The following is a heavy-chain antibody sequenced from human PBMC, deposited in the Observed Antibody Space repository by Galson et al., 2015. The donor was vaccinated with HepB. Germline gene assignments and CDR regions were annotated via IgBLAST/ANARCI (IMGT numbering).Heavy chain of an antibody. V-gene: IGHV3-11*06. J-gene: IGHJ4*02. CDR1: GFIFSDYY. D-gene: IGHD6-19*01. CDR2: ISSSSSYR. Sequence: SLRLSCAASGFIFSDYYMSWIRQAPGKGLEWVSYISSSSSYRNYADSVKGRFTISRDNAKNSLYLQMNSLRAEDTAVYYCARGPWLVRDYYFDYWGQGTLDTVSS. CDR3: ARGPWLVRDYYFDY.